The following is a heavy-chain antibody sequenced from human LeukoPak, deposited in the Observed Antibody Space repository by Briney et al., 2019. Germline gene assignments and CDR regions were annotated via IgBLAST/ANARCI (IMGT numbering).Heavy chain of an antibody. D-gene: IGHD6-13*01. J-gene: IGHJ4*02. V-gene: IGHV4-59*01. CDR1: GGSISGYN. CDR2: ISHRGST. CDR3: ARGYSIRPFDS. Sequence: SETLSLTCTVSGGSISGYNWSWIRQPPGKEPEWIGYISHRGSTKYNLSLKSRVTMSVDTSKNQFSLKLSSVTAADTAVYYCARGYSIRPFDSWGQGTLVTVSS.